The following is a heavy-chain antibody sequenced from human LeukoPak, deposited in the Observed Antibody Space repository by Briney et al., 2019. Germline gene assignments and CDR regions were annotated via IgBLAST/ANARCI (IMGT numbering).Heavy chain of an antibody. Sequence: SETLSLTCAVSGYSISSGYYWGWIRQPPGKGLEWIGSIYHSGSTYYNPSLKSRVTISVDTSKNQFSLKLGSVTAADTAVYYCARQAGYFDWLDYWGQGTLVTASS. V-gene: IGHV4-38-2*01. CDR1: GYSISSGYY. D-gene: IGHD3-9*01. J-gene: IGHJ4*02. CDR3: ARQAGYFDWLDY. CDR2: IYHSGST.